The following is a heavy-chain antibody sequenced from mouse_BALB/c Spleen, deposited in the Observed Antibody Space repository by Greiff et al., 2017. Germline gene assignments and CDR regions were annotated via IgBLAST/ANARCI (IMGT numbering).Heavy chain of an antibody. V-gene: IGHV3-2*02. D-gene: IGHD2-3*01. Sequence: EVQLVESGPGLVKPSQSLSLTCTVTGYSITSDYAWNWIRQFPGNKLEWMGYISYSGSTSYNPSLKSRISITRDTSKNQFFLQLNSVTTEDTATYYCARRGDGYYFYAMDYWGQGTSVTVSS. CDR3: ARRGDGYYFYAMDY. CDR1: GYSITSDYA. J-gene: IGHJ4*01. CDR2: ISYSGST.